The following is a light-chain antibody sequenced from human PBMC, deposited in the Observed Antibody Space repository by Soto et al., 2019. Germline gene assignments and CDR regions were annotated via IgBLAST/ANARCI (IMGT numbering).Light chain of an antibody. J-gene: IGKJ2*01. CDR3: QQYNKWLYT. CDR2: GAS. Sequence: EIVMTRSPATLSVSPGEIATLSSTASQSGTGSLAWYTQTPGQPPRIVFYGASTRATGVPARFSGSGSGTEFTLTISSLKSEDFAVWYCQQYNKWLYTFGQGTKVDI. V-gene: IGKV3-15*01. CDR1: QSGTGS.